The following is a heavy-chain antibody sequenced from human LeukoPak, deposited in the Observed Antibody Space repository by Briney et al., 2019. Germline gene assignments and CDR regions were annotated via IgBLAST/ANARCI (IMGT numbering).Heavy chain of an antibody. D-gene: IGHD3-16*01. CDR1: GFTFSSYA. V-gene: IGHV3-23*01. CDR3: GREYVWGSLDS. J-gene: IGHJ4*02. Sequence: GGSLRLSCAASGFTFSSYAMSWVRQAPGKGLEWVSAISGSGGSTYYADSVKGRFTISRDNAKNTLFLQMNSLRAEDSAVYYCGREYVWGSLDSWGQGTLVTVSS. CDR2: ISGSGGST.